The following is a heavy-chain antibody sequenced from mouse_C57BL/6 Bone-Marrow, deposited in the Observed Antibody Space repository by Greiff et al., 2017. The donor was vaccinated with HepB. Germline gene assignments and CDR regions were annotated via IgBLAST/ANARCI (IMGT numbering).Heavy chain of an antibody. CDR1: GYSFTGYF. V-gene: IGHV1-37*01. Sequence: EVKLMESGPELVKPGASVKISCKASGYSFTGYFMNWVKQSHGKSLEWIGRINPYNGDTFYNQKFKGKATLTVDKSSSTAHMELLSLTSEDFAVYYCARVSGSSPHYYAMDYWGQGTSVTVSS. J-gene: IGHJ4*01. CDR3: ARVSGSSPHYYAMDY. CDR2: INPYNGDT. D-gene: IGHD1-1*01.